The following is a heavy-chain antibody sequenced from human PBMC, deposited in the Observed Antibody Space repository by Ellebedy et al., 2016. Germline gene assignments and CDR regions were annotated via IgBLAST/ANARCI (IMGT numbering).Heavy chain of an antibody. J-gene: IGHJ3*02. V-gene: IGHV4-38-2*02. CDR3: ARDLAYGDLFKFVFDI. D-gene: IGHD4-17*01. CDR2: VYHSGNT. Sequence: SETLSLTCAVSGSSIISYNYWGWIRQPPGKGLEWIGSVYHSGNTYYNPALKSRVTISVDKSKSQFSLKMSSVTAADTAVYYCARDLAYGDLFKFVFDIWGQGTMVNVSS. CDR1: GSSIISYNY.